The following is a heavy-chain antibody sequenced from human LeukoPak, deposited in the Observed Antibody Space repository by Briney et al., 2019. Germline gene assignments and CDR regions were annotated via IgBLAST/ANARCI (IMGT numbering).Heavy chain of an antibody. D-gene: IGHD5/OR15-5a*01. CDR3: ASDRSTQDY. V-gene: IGHV1-18*01. CDR1: GYTFTNYG. J-gene: IGHJ4*02. CDR2: ISAYNGKT. Sequence: SVKVSCKASGYTFTNYGISWVRQAPGQGLEWMGWISAYNGKTDYAQNFQGRVTMSTDTSTSTVYMELRSVRSDDTGVYHCASDRSTQDYWGQGTLVTVSS.